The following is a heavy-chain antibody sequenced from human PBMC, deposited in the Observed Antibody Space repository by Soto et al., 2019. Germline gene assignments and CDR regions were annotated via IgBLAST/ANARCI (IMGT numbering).Heavy chain of an antibody. CDR2: ITGSSDTT. Sequence: GGSLRLSCAASGIGFVDYVMSWVRQAPGKGLEWVSGITGSSDTTYYADSVKGRFTISRDNSKNTLFLQMNSLTGDDAAVYYCTGPTPFFNYWGRGTLVTVSS. CDR1: GIGFVDYV. CDR3: TGPTPFFNY. V-gene: IGHV3-23*01. J-gene: IGHJ4*02. D-gene: IGHD1-7*01.